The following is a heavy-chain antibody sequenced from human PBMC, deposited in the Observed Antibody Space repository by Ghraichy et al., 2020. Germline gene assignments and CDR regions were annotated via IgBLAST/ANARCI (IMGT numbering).Heavy chain of an antibody. J-gene: IGHJ4*02. CDR2: IYYTGIT. CDR3: ARHSPTSAGAFDY. Sequence: SLTCTVSGGSISSYYWSWIRQSPGKGLEWIGYIYYTGITNYNPSLKSRVTISVDTSKNQFSLKLSSVIAADTAVYYCARHSPTSAGAFDYWGQGILVTVSS. V-gene: IGHV4-59*08. CDR1: GGSISSYY.